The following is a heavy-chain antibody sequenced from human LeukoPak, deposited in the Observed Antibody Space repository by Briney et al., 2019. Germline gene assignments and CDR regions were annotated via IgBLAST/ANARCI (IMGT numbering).Heavy chain of an antibody. Sequence: SETLSLTCTVSGGSISSSSYYWGWIRQPPGKGLEWIGSIYYSGSTYYNPSLKSRVTISVDTSKNQFSLKLSSVTAADTAVYYCGRDLGYHQVGYWGQGTLVTVSS. D-gene: IGHD3-16*01. J-gene: IGHJ4*02. CDR3: GRDLGYHQVGY. CDR1: GGSISSSSYY. V-gene: IGHV4-39*02. CDR2: IYYSGST.